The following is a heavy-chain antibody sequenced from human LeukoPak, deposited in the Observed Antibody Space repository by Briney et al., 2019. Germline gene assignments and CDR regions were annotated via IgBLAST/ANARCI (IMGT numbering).Heavy chain of an antibody. J-gene: IGHJ4*02. V-gene: IGHV1-24*01. CDR3: ATEGIAEYYFDY. CDR2: FDPEDGET. D-gene: IGHD6-13*01. Sequence: ASVKVSCKVSGYTLTELSMHWVRQAPGKGLEWMGGFDPEDGETIYAQKFQGRVTMAEDTSTDTAYMELSSLRSEDTAVYYCATEGIAEYYFDYWGQGTLVTVSS. CDR1: GYTLTELS.